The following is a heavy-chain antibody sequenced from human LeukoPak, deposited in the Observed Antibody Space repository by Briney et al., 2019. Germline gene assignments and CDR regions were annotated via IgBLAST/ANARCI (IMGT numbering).Heavy chain of an antibody. V-gene: IGHV4-38-2*02. CDR3: ARDHSGCSSTSCYAP. CDR1: GYSISSGYY. CDR2: IYHSGST. Sequence: SETLSLTCTVSGYSISSGYYWGWIRQPPGKGLEWIGSIYHSGSTYYNPSLKSRVTISVDTSKNQFSLKLSSVTAADTAVYYCARDHSGCSSTSCYAPWGQGTLVTVSS. J-gene: IGHJ5*02. D-gene: IGHD2-2*01.